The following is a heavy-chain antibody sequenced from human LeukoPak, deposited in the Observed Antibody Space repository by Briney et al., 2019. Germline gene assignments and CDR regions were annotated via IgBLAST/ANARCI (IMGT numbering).Heavy chain of an antibody. CDR2: IYYSGST. V-gene: IGHV4-59*01. Sequence: GSLRLSCAASGFTFSVYGMHWVRQAPGKGLEWIGYIYYSGSTNYNPSLKSRVTISVDTSKNQFSLKLSSVTAADTAVYYCARGLNRNDYGDYGYWGQGTLVTVSS. CDR1: GFTFSVYG. D-gene: IGHD4-17*01. J-gene: IGHJ4*02. CDR3: ARGLNRNDYGDYGY.